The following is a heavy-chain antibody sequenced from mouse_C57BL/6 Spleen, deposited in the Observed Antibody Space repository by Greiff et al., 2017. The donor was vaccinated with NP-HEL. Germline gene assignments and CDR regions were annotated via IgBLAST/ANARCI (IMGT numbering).Heavy chain of an antibody. CDR2: IYPGDGDT. D-gene: IGHD2-4*01. CDR3: ARLGDYDAWYFDV. V-gene: IGHV1-82*01. CDR1: GYAFSSSW. J-gene: IGHJ1*03. Sequence: QVQLQQSGPELVKPGASVKISCKASGYAFSSSWMNWVKQRPGKGLEWIGRIYPGDGDTNYNGKFKGKATLTADKSSSTAYMQLRSLTSEDSAVYFCARLGDYDAWYFDVWGTGTTVTVSS.